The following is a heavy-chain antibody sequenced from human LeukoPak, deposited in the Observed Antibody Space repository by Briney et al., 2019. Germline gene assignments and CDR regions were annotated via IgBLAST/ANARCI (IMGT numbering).Heavy chain of an antibody. CDR2: ISTYNGNT. V-gene: IGHV1-18*01. CDR3: ARIRYSSGWYGDFDY. J-gene: IGHJ4*02. D-gene: IGHD6-19*01. Sequence: GASVKVSCKASGYTFTNYGITWVRQAPGRGLQCMGGISTYNGNTHYAQRFQGRVTMTTDTSTSTVYMELRSLRSEDTAVYYCARIRYSSGWYGDFDYWGQGTLVTVSS. CDR1: GYTFTNYG.